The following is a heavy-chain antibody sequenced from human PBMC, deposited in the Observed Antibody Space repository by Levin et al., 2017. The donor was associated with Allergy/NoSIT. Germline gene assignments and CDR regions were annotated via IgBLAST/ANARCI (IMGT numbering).Heavy chain of an antibody. CDR3: ARDTPSAYYYDSSGYYGAFDI. D-gene: IGHD3-22*01. CDR2: ISSSSSTI. V-gene: IGHV3-48*04. Sequence: AGGSLRLSCAASGFTFSSYSMNWVRQAPGKGLEWVSYISSSSSTIYYADSVKGRFTISRDNAKNSLYLQMNSLRAEDTAVYYCARDTPSAYYYDSSGYYGAFDIWGQGTMVTVSS. J-gene: IGHJ3*02. CDR1: GFTFSSYS.